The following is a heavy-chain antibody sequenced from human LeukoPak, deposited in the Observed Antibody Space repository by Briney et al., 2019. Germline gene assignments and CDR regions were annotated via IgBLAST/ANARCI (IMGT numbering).Heavy chain of an antibody. CDR3: AREGAKVVAAPMSPQDY. J-gene: IGHJ4*02. CDR2: INPNSVGT. D-gene: IGHD2-15*01. Sequence: ASVKVSCKASGYTFTGYYMHWVRQAPGQGLEWMGWINPNSVGTNYAQKFQGRVTMTRDTSISTAYMELSRLRSDDTAVYYCAREGAKVVAAPMSPQDYWGQGTLVTVSS. CDR1: GYTFTGYY. V-gene: IGHV1-2*02.